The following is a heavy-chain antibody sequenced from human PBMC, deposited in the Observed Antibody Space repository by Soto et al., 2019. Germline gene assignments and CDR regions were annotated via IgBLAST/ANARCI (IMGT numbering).Heavy chain of an antibody. CDR2: IKQDGSEK. D-gene: IGHD1-20*01. V-gene: IGHV3-7*01. CDR1: GFTFSTYW. Sequence: EVQLVESGGGLVQPGGSLRLSCAASGFTFSTYWMSWVRQAPGKGLEWVANIKQDGSEKYYVDSVKGRFTISRDNAKNSLDLQMNSLRADDTAVYYCARRQGGNNNFDFWGQGTLVTVSS. CDR3: ARRQGGNNNFDF. J-gene: IGHJ4*02.